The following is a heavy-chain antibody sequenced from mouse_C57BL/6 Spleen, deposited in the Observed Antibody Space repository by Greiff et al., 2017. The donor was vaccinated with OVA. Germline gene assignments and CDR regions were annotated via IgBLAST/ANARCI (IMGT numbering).Heavy chain of an antibody. CDR1: GFTFSSYG. V-gene: IGHV5-6*01. CDR2: ISSGGSYT. CDR3: ARQGTTVVAYYFDY. Sequence: EVQLVESGGDLVKPGGSLKLSCAASGFTFSSYGMSWVRQTPDKRLEWVATISSGGSYTYYPDSVKGRFTISRDNAKNTLYLQMSSLKSEDTAMYYCARQGTTVVAYYFDYWGQGTTLTVSS. D-gene: IGHD1-1*01. J-gene: IGHJ2*01.